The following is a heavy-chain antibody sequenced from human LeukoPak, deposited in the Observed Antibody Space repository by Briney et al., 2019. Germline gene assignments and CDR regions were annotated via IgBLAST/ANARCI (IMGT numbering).Heavy chain of an antibody. V-gene: IGHV3-33*01. D-gene: IGHD6-13*01. Sequence: GGSLRLSCAASGFTFSSYGMHCVRQAPGKGREWLAVIWYDGSNKYYANSVKGRFTISRDNSKNTLYLQMNSLRAEDTAVYYCARGILAAAGHHGLYYYYYMDVWGKGTTVTVSS. CDR2: IWYDGSNK. J-gene: IGHJ6*03. CDR3: ARGILAAAGHHGLYYYYYMDV. CDR1: GFTFSSYG.